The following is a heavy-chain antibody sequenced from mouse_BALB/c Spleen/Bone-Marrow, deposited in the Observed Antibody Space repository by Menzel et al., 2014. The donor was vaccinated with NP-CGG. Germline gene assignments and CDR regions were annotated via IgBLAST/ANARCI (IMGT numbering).Heavy chain of an antibody. D-gene: IGHD2-12*01. V-gene: IGHV1-87*01. CDR1: GYTFTSYW. J-gene: IGHJ2*01. Sequence: QVQLKESGAELARPGASVKLSCKASGYTFTSYWMQWVKQRPGQGLEWIGAIYPGDGDTRYTQKFKGKATLTADKSSSTAYMQLSSLASEDSAVYYCARRRREYYFDYWGQGTTLTVSS. CDR2: IYPGDGDT. CDR3: ARRRREYYFDY.